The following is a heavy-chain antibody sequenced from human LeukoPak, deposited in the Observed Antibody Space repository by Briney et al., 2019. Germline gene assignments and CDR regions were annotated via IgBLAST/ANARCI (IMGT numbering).Heavy chain of an antibody. V-gene: IGHV1-46*01. CDR1: GYTFTSYY. CDR3: ARGPSQQGFDY. D-gene: IGHD6-6*01. J-gene: IGHJ4*02. Sequence: ASVTVSCKASGYTFTSYYMHWVRQAPGQGLEWMGIINPSGGSTSYPQKFQGRVTMTRDTSTSTVYMELSRLKSDDTAVYYCARGPSQQGFDYWGQGTLVTVSS. CDR2: INPSGGST.